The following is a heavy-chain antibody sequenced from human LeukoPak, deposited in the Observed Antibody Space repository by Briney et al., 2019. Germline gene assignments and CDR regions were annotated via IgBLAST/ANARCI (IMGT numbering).Heavy chain of an antibody. D-gene: IGHD3-10*01. Sequence: SVKVSCKASGGTFSSYAISWVRQAPGQGLEWMGGIIPIFGTANYAQKFQGRVTTTTDESTSTAYMELSSLRSDDTAVYYCATVGITMVRGVMKGNWFDPWGQGTLVTVSS. CDR3: ATVGITMVRGVMKGNWFDP. J-gene: IGHJ5*02. CDR1: GGTFSSYA. CDR2: IIPIFGTA. V-gene: IGHV1-69*05.